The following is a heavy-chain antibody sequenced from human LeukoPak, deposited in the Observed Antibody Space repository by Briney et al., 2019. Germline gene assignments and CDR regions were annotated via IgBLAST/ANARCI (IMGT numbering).Heavy chain of an antibody. D-gene: IGHD6-13*01. CDR2: INPSGGST. CDR3: ACPAAGYYYGMDV. Sequence: GASVKVSCKAPGYTFTSYYMHLVRQAPGQGLEWMGIINPSGGSTSYAQKFQGRVTMTRDTSTSTVYMELSSLRSEDTAVYYCACPAAGYYYGMDVWGQGTTVTVSS. J-gene: IGHJ6*02. CDR1: GYTFTSYY. V-gene: IGHV1-46*03.